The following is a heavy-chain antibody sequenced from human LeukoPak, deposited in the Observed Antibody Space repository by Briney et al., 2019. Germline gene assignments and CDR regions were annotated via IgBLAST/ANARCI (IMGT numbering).Heavy chain of an antibody. D-gene: IGHD3-16*01. CDR2: IYTSGST. CDR1: GGSISSGSYY. Sequence: SETLSLTCTVSGGSISSGSYYWSWIRQPAGKGLEWIGRIYTSGSTNYNPSLKSRVTISVDTSKNQFSLKLSSVTAADTAVYYCARVQGEPPEAFDIWGQGTMVTVSS. CDR3: ARVQGEPPEAFDI. V-gene: IGHV4-61*02. J-gene: IGHJ3*02.